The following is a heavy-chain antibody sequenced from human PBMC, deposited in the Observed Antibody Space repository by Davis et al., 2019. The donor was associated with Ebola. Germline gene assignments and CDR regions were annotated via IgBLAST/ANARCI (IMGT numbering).Heavy chain of an antibody. V-gene: IGHV3-30*18. Sequence: GGSLRLSCAASGFTFSSYGMHWVRQAPGKGLEWVAVISYDGSNKYYADSVKGRFTISRDNSKNTLYLQMNSLRAEDTAVYYCAKDFSRLLILEWYMPELPDVWGQGTTVTVSS. CDR2: ISYDGSNK. CDR1: GFTFSSYG. D-gene: IGHD3-3*01. CDR3: AKDFSRLLILEWYMPELPDV. J-gene: IGHJ6*02.